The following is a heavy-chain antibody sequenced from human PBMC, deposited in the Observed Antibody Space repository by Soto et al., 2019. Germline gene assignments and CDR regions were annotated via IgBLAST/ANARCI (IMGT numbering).Heavy chain of an antibody. D-gene: IGHD3-3*01. CDR3: ARAFFTIFGVVIIPHDGMDV. V-gene: IGHV4-34*01. J-gene: IGHJ6*02. CDR1: GGSFSGYY. Sequence: SETLSLTCAVYGGSFSGYYWSWIRQPPGKGLEWIGEINHSGSTNYNPSVKSGVTISVDTSENQFSLKLSSVTAADTAVYYCARAFFTIFGVVIIPHDGMDVWGQGTTVTVSS. CDR2: INHSGST.